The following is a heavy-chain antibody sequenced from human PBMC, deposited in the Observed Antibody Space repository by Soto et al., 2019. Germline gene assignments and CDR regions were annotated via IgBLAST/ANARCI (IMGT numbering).Heavy chain of an antibody. D-gene: IGHD6-13*01. J-gene: IGHJ6*02. Sequence: QVQLQESGPGLVKPSQTLSLTCTVSGGSISSGGYYWSWIRQHPGKGLEWIGYIYYNGSPYYNPSLKSRVTISVDTSKNQFSLKLSSVTAADTAVYYCARDTGIAATDTFMHYYYGMDVWGQGTTVTVSS. V-gene: IGHV4-31*03. CDR1: GGSISSGGYY. CDR2: IYYNGSP. CDR3: ARDTGIAATDTFMHYYYGMDV.